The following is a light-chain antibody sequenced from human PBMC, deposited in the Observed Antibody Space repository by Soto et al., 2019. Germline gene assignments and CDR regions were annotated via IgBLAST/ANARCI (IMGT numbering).Light chain of an antibody. V-gene: IGLV2-14*01. J-gene: IGLJ1*01. Sequence: QSALTQPASVSGSPGQSITISCTGTSSDVGGYNYVSWYQQHPGKAPKLMIYEVSNRPSGVSDRFSGSKSGNTASLTISGLQAEDEADYYCSSNTISISYVFGTGTQLTVL. CDR1: SSDVGGYNY. CDR2: EVS. CDR3: SSNTISISYV.